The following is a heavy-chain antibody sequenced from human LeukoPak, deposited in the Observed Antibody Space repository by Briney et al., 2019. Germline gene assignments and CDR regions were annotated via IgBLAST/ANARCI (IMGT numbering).Heavy chain of an antibody. Sequence: SETLSLTCTVSGGSISSYYWSWIRQPAGKGLEWIGRIYTSGSTNYNPSLKSRVTMPVDTSKNQFSLKLSSVTAADTAVYYCARDPVLRNFWYFDLWGRGTLVTVSS. J-gene: IGHJ2*01. D-gene: IGHD5-12*01. V-gene: IGHV4-4*07. CDR1: GGSISSYY. CDR3: ARDPVLRNFWYFDL. CDR2: IYTSGST.